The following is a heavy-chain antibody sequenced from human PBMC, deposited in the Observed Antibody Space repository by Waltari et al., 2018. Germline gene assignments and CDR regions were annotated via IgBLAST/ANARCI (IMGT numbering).Heavy chain of an antibody. Sequence: QVQLVESGGGVVQPGRSLRLSCAASGFTFSSYAMHWVRQAPGKVLEWVAVISYDGSNKYYADSVKGRFTISRDNSKNTLYLQMNSLRAEDTAVYYCARESGYSYGNFDYWGQGTLVTVSS. D-gene: IGHD5-18*01. CDR3: ARESGYSYGNFDY. CDR2: ISYDGSNK. V-gene: IGHV3-30*01. J-gene: IGHJ4*02. CDR1: GFTFSSYA.